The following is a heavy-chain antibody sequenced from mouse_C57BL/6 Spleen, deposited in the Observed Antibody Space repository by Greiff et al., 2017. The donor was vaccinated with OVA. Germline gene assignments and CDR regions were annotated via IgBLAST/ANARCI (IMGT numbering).Heavy chain of an antibody. Sequence: VQLQQPGAELVKPGASVKLSCKASGYTFTSYWITWVKQRPGQGLEWIGDIYPGDGSTNYNQKFKNKATLTVDTSSSTAYMQLSSLTSEDSAVYYCARCHYSNYFDYWGQGTTVTVSS. V-gene: IGHV1-55*01. CDR1: GYTFTSYW. D-gene: IGHD2-12*01. J-gene: IGHJ2*01. CDR3: ARCHYSNYFDY. CDR2: IYPGDGST.